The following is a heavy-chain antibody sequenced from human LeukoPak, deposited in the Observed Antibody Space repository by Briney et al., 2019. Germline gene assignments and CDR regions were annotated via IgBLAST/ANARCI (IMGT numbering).Heavy chain of an antibody. Sequence: SETLSLTCAVSGGSISNYYWSWIRQPPGKGLEWIGYMFHSGSTYYNPSLKSRVTISVDTSKNQFSLRLNSVTAADTAVYYCAGDYSGNSIWGQGTMVTVSS. CDR3: AGDYSGNSI. CDR1: GGSISNYY. V-gene: IGHV4-59*12. CDR2: MFHSGST. J-gene: IGHJ3*02. D-gene: IGHD4-23*01.